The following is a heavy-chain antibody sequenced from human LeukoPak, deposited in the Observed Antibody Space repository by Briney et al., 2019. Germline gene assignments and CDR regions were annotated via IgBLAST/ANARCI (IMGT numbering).Heavy chain of an antibody. CDR2: IWYDGSNK. CDR3: ATLEGYDSSGYSDY. V-gene: IGHV3-33*01. CDR1: GFTFSSYG. D-gene: IGHD3-22*01. Sequence: GGALTLSCAASGFTFSSYGMHWVRQAPGKGLEWVAVIWYDGSNKYYADSVKGRFTISRDNSKNTLYLQMNSLSAEDTAVYYCATLEGYDSSGYSDYWGQGTLVTASS. J-gene: IGHJ4*02.